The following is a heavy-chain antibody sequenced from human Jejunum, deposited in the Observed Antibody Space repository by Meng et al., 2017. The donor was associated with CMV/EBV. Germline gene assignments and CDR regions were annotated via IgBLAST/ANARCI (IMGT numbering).Heavy chain of an antibody. V-gene: IGHV3-23*01. Sequence: SCEATGNPLRRNARSGDGQGQGEGGERDSTIRKRGGKKEKAEEEKGSLAITRDNSKNTLNLQMNSLRAEDTAVYYCAGGDYGGYYYWGQGTLVTVSS. CDR3: AGGDYGGYYY. CDR1: GNPLRRNA. CDR2: IRKRGGKK. D-gene: IGHD5-12*01. J-gene: IGHJ4*02.